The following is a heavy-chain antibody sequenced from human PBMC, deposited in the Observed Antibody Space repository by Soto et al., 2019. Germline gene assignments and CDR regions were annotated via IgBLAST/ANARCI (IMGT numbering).Heavy chain of an antibody. CDR3: AKSSPRMALGYYFDY. V-gene: IGHV3-30*18. J-gene: IGHJ4*02. Sequence: PGGSLRLSCAASGFTFNNYGMHWVRRAPGKGLEWVALISYDGSNKDYADSVKGRFTISRDNFKNTLYLQMNGLRAEDTAVYYCAKSSPRMALGYYFDYWGQGTLVTVSS. CDR1: GFTFNNYG. CDR2: ISYDGSNK. D-gene: IGHD6-6*01.